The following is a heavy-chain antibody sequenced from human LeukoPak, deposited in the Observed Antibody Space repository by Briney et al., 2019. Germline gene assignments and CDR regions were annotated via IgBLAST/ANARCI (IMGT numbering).Heavy chain of an antibody. D-gene: IGHD4-17*01. CDR2: IITNSDGT. CDR1: GYTFTGYY. CDR3: GRGGLHYGFDY. Sequence: ASVKVSCKASGYTFTGYYIHWVRQAPGQGLEWMGWIITNSDGTNYAQNFQGSVTISRDTSISTAYMQLNSLTSDDTAVYYCGRGGLHYGFDYWGQGTLVTVSA. V-gene: IGHV1-2*02. J-gene: IGHJ4*02.